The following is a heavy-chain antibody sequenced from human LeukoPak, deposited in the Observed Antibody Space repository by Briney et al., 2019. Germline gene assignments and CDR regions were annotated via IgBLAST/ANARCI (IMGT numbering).Heavy chain of an antibody. CDR1: GFTFSSYA. D-gene: IGHD4-17*01. J-gene: IGHJ4*02. Sequence: GGSLRLSCAASGFTFSSYAMSWVSQAQGKGLEWVSAISGSGGSTYYADSVKGRFTISRDNSKNTLYLQMNSLRAEDTAVYYCAKSPTHPRTFDYWGQGTPVTVSS. V-gene: IGHV3-23*01. CDR3: AKSPTHPRTFDY. CDR2: ISGSGGST.